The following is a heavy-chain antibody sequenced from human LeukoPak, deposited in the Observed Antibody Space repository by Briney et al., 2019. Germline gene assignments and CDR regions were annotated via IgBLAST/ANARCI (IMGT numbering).Heavy chain of an antibody. V-gene: IGHV1-69*13. CDR2: IIPIFGTA. CDR1: GGTFSSYA. D-gene: IGHD1-7*01. CDR3: AKTRRENYRPHDSFSF. Sequence: SVKVSCKASGGTFSSYAISWVRQAPGQGLEWMGGIIPIFGTANYAQKFQGRVTITADESTSTAYMELSRLTSDDTAMYYCAKTRRENYRPHDSFSFWGQGTMLTVSS. J-gene: IGHJ3*01.